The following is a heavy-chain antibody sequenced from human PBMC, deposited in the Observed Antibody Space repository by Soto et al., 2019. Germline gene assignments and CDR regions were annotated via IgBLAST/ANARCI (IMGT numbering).Heavy chain of an antibody. CDR3: VCIFSGGYTYGFYYDGMDV. D-gene: IGHD5-18*01. Sequence: QLQLQESGPGLVKPSETLSLTCTVSGGSISSSSYYWGWIRQPPGKGLEWIGSIFYSGSTYYNPSLKSRVTISVDTSKNQFSLKLSSVTAADTAMYYCVCIFSGGYTYGFYYDGMDVWGQGTTVTVSS. V-gene: IGHV4-39*01. CDR2: IFYSGST. J-gene: IGHJ6*02. CDR1: GGSISSSSYY.